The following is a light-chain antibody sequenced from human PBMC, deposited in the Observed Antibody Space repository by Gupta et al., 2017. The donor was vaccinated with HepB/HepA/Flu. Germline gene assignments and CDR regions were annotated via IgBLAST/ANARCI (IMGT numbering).Light chain of an antibody. Sequence: DIQMTQSPSSLSASVGDRVTISCRTSQNVQNYLNWYQQKPGRAPRFLIFAASTLQSGVPSRFSGTGSGTDFNLTVSSLQPEDFATYYCQETYDAPLVTFGPGTKV. V-gene: IGKV1-39*01. J-gene: IGKJ3*01. CDR1: QNVQNY. CDR3: QETYDAPLVT. CDR2: AAS.